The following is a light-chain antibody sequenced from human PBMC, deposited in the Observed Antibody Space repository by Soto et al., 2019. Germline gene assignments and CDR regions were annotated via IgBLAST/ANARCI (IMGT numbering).Light chain of an antibody. V-gene: IGKV1-8*01. CDR1: QGISSY. Sequence: AIRMTQSPSSFSASTGDRVTITCRASQGISSYLAWYQQKPGKAPKLLIYAASTLQSGVPSRFSGSGSGTDFTLTISCLQSDDFASYYCQQYYSYPPLTFGGWTKMEIK. CDR3: QQYYSYPPLT. CDR2: AAS. J-gene: IGKJ4*01.